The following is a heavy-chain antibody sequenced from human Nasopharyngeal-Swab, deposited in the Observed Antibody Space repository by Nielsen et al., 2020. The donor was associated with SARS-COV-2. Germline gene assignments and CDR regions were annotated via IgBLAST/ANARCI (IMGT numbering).Heavy chain of an antibody. CDR2: IVVPNGNT. CDR1: GFTFTSSA. D-gene: IGHD1-26*01. V-gene: IGHV1-58*01. J-gene: IGHJ4*02. Sequence: SVKVSCKASGFTFTSSALQWVRQARGQRLEWIGWIVVPNGNTNYAQKFQERVTITRDMSTSTAYMELRSLRSEDTAVYYCAALNGGSFRYWGQGTLVSVSS. CDR3: AALNGGSFRY.